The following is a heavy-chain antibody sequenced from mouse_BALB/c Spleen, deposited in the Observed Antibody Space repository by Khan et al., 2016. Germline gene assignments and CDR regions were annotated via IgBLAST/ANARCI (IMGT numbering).Heavy chain of an antibody. CDR3: ARYDYDVTWFAY. CDR1: GYSFTDYN. Sequence: VQLKQSGPELVKPGASVKVSCKASGYSFTDYNMYWVKQSHGKSLEWIGYIDPYNGDTSYNQNFKGKATLTVDKSSSTAFMHLNSLTSEDSAVYYCARYDYDVTWFAYWSQGTLVTVSA. V-gene: IGHV1S135*01. D-gene: IGHD2-4*01. J-gene: IGHJ3*01. CDR2: IDPYNGDT.